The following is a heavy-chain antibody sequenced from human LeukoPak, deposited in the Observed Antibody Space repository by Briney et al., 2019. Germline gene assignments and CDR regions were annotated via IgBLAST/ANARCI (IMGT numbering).Heavy chain of an antibody. CDR2: ISIAGTYI. CDR3: AREKVSCSSTSCSV. J-gene: IGHJ4*02. V-gene: IGHV3-21*01. Sequence: GGPLRLSCAASGFTFRIYSMNWLRRAPGKGLEWLSSISIAGTYIYYADSFKGRLTISRANVKISLYLQMNSLRAEDTAVYYCAREKVSCSSTSCSVWGQGTLVTVSS. CDR1: GFTFRIYS. D-gene: IGHD2-2*01.